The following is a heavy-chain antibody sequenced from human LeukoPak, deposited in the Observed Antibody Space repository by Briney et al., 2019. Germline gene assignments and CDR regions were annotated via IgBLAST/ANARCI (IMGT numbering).Heavy chain of an antibody. J-gene: IGHJ4*02. D-gene: IGHD3-10*01. Sequence: GGYLRLSCAASGFTFSNYAIHWVRQAPGKGLEYVSAISDNGRQTFYASSVKGRFTISRDNSKNTLYLQMGSLRVEDMAVYYCARDGSGSPDYWGQGTLVTVSS. CDR1: GFTFSNYA. CDR2: ISDNGRQT. CDR3: ARDGSGSPDY. V-gene: IGHV3-64*01.